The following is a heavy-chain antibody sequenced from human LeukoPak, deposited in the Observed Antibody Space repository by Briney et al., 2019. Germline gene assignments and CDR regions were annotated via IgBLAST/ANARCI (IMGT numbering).Heavy chain of an antibody. CDR3: AKEPDDKEYYFDY. D-gene: IGHD1-14*01. CDR1: GFTFSSYG. V-gene: IGHV3-30*18. CDR2: ISYDGSNK. J-gene: IGHJ4*02. Sequence: GRSLRLSCAASGFTFSSYGMHWVRQAPGKGLEWVAVISYDGSNKYYADSVKGRFTISRDNSKNTLYLQINSLRAEDTAAYYCAKEPDDKEYYFDYWGQGTLVTVSS.